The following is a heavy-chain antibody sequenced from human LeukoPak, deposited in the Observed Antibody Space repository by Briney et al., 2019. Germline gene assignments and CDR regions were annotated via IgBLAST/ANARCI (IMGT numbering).Heavy chain of an antibody. CDR3: ARVGGDDSTGHYSVDY. CDR2: LHHSGST. V-gene: IGHV4-38-2*01. J-gene: IGHJ4*02. D-gene: IGHD3-22*01. Sequence: SETLSLTCAVSGYSITSTYWWGWIRQTPGRGLEWIGSLHHSGSTSYSPSLKSRVTISVDTSKNQFSLRLSSVTAAGTAVYYCARVGGDDSTGHYSVDYWGQGTLVTVSS. CDR1: GYSITSTYW.